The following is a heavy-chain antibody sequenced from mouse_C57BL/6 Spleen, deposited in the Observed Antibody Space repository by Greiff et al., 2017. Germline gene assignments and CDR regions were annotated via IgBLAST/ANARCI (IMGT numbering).Heavy chain of an antibody. D-gene: IGHD2-4*01. Sequence: EVQLVESGGGLVKPGGSLKLSCAASGFTFSDYGMHWVRQAPEKGLEWVAYISSGSSTIYYADTVKGRFTISRDNAKNTLFLQMTSLRSEDTAMYYCAKIYYDYDGGDYYAMDYWGQGTSVTVSS. V-gene: IGHV5-17*01. CDR1: GFTFSDYG. CDR2: ISSGSSTI. CDR3: AKIYYDYDGGDYYAMDY. J-gene: IGHJ4*01.